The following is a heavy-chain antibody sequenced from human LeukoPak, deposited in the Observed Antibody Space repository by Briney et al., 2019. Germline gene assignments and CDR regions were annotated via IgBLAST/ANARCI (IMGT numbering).Heavy chain of an antibody. D-gene: IGHD2-21*01. J-gene: IGHJ4*02. CDR1: GFTFSNAW. Sequence: GGSLRLSCAASGFTFSNAWMSWVRQVPGKGLEWVGRIRRKTDGETTDHAAPVKGRFTISRDDSKNTLYLQMNSLKTEDTAVYYCVTDLVIKGYFDYWGQGALVTVSS. CDR2: IRRKTDGETT. V-gene: IGHV3-15*01. CDR3: VTDLVIKGYFDY.